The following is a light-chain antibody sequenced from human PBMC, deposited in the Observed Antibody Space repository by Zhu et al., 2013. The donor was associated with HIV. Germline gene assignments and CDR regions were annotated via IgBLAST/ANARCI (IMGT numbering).Light chain of an antibody. J-gene: IGKJ4*01. CDR1: QDIGNY. Sequence: DIQMTQSPSAVSASVGDRITITCRASQDIGNYLVWFQQKPGQVPKRLIYGASSLQSGVPSRFSGRGSGTEFTLTITSLQPEDFATYYCQQANSFPLTFGGGTKVEIK. V-gene: IGKV1-17*03. CDR2: GAS. CDR3: QQANSFPLT.